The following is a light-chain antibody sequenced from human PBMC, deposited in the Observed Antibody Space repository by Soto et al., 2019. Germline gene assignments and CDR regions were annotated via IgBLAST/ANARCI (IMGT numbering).Light chain of an antibody. CDR1: QSVSSN. J-gene: IGKJ5*01. CDR2: DAS. CDR3: QQYNNWPIT. V-gene: IGKV3-15*01. Sequence: GMTQSPATLSVSPGERAALCCRASQSVSSNLAWYQQKPGQAPRLLIYDASTRATAVPARFTASGSGTEFTLTISSLQSEDFAVYYCQQYNNWPITFGQGTRLEIK.